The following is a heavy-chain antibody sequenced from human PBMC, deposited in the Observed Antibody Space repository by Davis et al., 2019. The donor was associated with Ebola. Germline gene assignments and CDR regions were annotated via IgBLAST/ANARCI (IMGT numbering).Heavy chain of an antibody. CDR3: AGGTMVRGVYYYGMDV. CDR2: TSAYNGNT. V-gene: IGHV1-18*01. J-gene: IGHJ6*02. D-gene: IGHD3-10*01. Sequence: AASVKVSCKASGYTFTSYGISWVRQAPGQGLEWMGWTSAYNGNTNYAQKLQGRVTMTTDTSTSTAYMELRSLRSDDTAVYYCAGGTMVRGVYYYGMDVWGQGTTVTVSS. CDR1: GYTFTSYG.